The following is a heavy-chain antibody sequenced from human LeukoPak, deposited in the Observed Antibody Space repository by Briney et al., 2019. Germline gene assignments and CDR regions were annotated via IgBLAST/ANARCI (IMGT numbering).Heavy chain of an antibody. Sequence: GGSLRLSCAASGFTFSSYSMNWVRRAPGKGLEWVSSISSSSSYIYYADSVKGRFTISRDNAKNSLYLQMNSLGAEDTAVYYCARDLGGSYYEGVHDYWGQGTLVTVSS. J-gene: IGHJ4*02. D-gene: IGHD1-26*01. CDR1: GFTFSSYS. CDR3: ARDLGGSYYEGVHDY. CDR2: ISSSSSYI. V-gene: IGHV3-21*01.